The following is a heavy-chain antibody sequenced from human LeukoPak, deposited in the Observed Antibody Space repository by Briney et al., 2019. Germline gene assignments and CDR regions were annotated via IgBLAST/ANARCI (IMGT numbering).Heavy chain of an antibody. J-gene: IGHJ5*02. CDR3: ARLFSSSSLLFDP. CDR2: ISSSSYI. V-gene: IGHV3-21*01. Sequence: PGGSLRLSCAASGFTFSSYSMNWVRQAPGKGLEWVSSISSSSYIYYADSVKGRFTISRDNAKNSLYLQMNSLRAEDTAVYYCARLFSSSSLLFDPWGQGTLVTVSS. CDR1: GFTFSSYS. D-gene: IGHD6-6*01.